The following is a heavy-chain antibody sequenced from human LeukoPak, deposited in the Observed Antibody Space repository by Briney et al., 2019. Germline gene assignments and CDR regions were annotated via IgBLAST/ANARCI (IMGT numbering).Heavy chain of an antibody. Sequence: GASVKVSCKASGYTFTGYYMHWVRQAPGQGLEWMGWINPNSGGTNYAQKFQGRVTMTRDTSISTAYMELSRLRSDDTAVYYCARDVWQLVKLYYYMDVWGKGTTVTVSS. CDR3: ARDVWQLVKLYYYMDV. J-gene: IGHJ6*03. D-gene: IGHD6-6*01. V-gene: IGHV1-2*02. CDR2: INPNSGGT. CDR1: GYTFTGYY.